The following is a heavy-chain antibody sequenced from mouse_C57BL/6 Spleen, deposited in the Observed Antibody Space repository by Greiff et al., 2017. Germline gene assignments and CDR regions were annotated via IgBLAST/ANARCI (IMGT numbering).Heavy chain of an antibody. Sequence: VQLQQPGAELVRPGSSVKLSCKASGYTFTSYWMHWVKQRPIQGLEWIGNIDPSDSETHYNQKFKGKATLTVDKSSSTAYMQLSSLTSEYCAVYYCASVYYDSSPLFADWGQGTPLTVSS. D-gene: IGHD1-1*01. V-gene: IGHV1-52*01. CDR1: GYTFTSYW. CDR3: ASVYYDSSPLFAD. CDR2: IDPSDSET. J-gene: IGHJ2*01.